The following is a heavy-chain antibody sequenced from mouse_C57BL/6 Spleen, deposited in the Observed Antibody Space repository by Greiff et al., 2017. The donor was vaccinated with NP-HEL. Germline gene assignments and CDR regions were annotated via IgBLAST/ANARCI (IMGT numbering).Heavy chain of an antibody. CDR3: ARRGFSHFDY. J-gene: IGHJ2*01. V-gene: IGHV1-69*01. Sequence: QVQLQQPGAELVMPGASVKLSCKASGYTFTSYWMHWVKQRPGQGLEWIGEIDPSDSYTNYNQKFKGKSTLTVDKSSSTAYMQLSSLTSEDSAVYYCARRGFSHFDYWGQGTTLTVSS. D-gene: IGHD6-2*01. CDR2: IDPSDSYT. CDR1: GYTFTSYW.